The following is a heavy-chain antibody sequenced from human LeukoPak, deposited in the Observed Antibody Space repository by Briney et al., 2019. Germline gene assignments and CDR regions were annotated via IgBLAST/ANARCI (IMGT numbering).Heavy chain of an antibody. Sequence: SETLSLTCAVYGGSFNRYSWNWIRQPPGKGLEWIGEINHSGITNYNPSLKSRLTISVDTSKNQFSLRLTFVTAADTAVYYCARRGVAVSTWGQGTPVTVSS. J-gene: IGHJ5*02. D-gene: IGHD3-10*01. V-gene: IGHV4-34*01. CDR2: INHSGIT. CDR1: GGSFNRYS. CDR3: ARRGVAVST.